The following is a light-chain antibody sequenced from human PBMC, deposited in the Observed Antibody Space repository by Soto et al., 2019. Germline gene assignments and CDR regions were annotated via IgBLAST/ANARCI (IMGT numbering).Light chain of an antibody. CDR3: MQGSHWPPT. CDR2: QVS. V-gene: IGKV2-30*01. J-gene: IGKJ1*01. Sequence: DVVLTQSQLSLAVTPGQPASISCRASESLEYSDGNTYLNWFHQRPGQSPRRLIYQVSNRDSGVTDRFGGTGSGTEFTLKITSVEAEAAGFYYCMQGSHWPPTFAQGTNVEIK. CDR1: ESLEYSDGNTY.